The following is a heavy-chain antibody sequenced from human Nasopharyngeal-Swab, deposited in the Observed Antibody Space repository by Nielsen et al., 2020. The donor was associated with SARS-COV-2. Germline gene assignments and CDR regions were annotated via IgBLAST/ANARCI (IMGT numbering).Heavy chain of an antibody. J-gene: IGHJ5*02. CDR2: IYPGDSDT. CDR3: ARNEQWAGYNWFDP. Sequence: GGSLRLSCKGSGYSFTSYWIGWVRQMPGKGLEWMGIIYPGDSDTTYSPSFQGQVTISADKSISTAYLQWSSLKASDTAMYYCARNEQWAGYNWFDPWGQGTLVTVSS. D-gene: IGHD6-19*01. V-gene: IGHV5-51*01. CDR1: GYSFTSYW.